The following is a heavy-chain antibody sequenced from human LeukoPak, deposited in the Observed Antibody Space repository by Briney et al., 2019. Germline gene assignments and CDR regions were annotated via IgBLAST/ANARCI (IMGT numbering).Heavy chain of an antibody. CDR2: IWYDGSHK. J-gene: IGHJ4*02. CDR1: GFTFSSYG. Sequence: PGGSLRLSCAASGFTFSSYGMHWVRQAPGKGLEWVAVIWYDGSHKYYADSVKGRFTISRDNSKNTLHLQMNSLRAEDTAVYYCARDLLLRFGELSGDSDYWGQGTLVTVSS. D-gene: IGHD3-10*01. V-gene: IGHV3-33*01. CDR3: ARDLLLRFGELSGDSDY.